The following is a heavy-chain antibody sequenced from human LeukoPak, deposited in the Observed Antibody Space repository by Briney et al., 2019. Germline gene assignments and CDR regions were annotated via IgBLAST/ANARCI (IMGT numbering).Heavy chain of an antibody. CDR3: AREGNYYDSSGSNYSDY. CDR2: INPNSGGT. D-gene: IGHD3-22*01. CDR1: GYTFNVYY. V-gene: IGHV1-2*06. J-gene: IGHJ4*02. Sequence: ASVKVSCKASGYTFNVYYMHWVRQAPGQGLEWRGRINPNSGGTNYAQKFQGRVTMTRDTSISTAYMELSRLRSDDTAVYYCAREGNYYDSSGSNYSDYWGQGTLVTVSS.